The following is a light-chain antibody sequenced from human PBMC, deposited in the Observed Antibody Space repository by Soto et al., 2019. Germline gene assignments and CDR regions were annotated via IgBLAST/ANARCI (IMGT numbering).Light chain of an antibody. J-gene: IGKJ2*01. V-gene: IGKV3-20*01. CDR2: GAF. Sequence: EIVLTQSPGTLSLSPGERATLSCRASQNVTSRYLAWYQQKPGQAPRLLIFGAFSRATGIPDRFSGSGSGTDFDLTISRLEPEDFAVHYCQHYGTSHTFGQGTKLE. CDR3: QHYGTSHT. CDR1: QNVTSRY.